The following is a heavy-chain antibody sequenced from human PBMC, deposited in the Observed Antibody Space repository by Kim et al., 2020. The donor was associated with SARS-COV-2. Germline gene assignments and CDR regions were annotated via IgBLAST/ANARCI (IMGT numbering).Heavy chain of an antibody. D-gene: IGHD2-2*01. CDR3: AKDAPIVVVPAARPDTPLDY. V-gene: IGHV3-30*18. CDR2: ISYDGSNK. Sequence: GGSLRLSCAASGFTFSSYGMHWVRQAPGKGLEWVAVISYDGSNKYYADSVKGRFTISRDNSKNTLYLQMNSLRAEDTAVYYCAKDAPIVVVPAARPDTPLDYWGQGSLVTVSS. J-gene: IGHJ4*02. CDR1: GFTFSSYG.